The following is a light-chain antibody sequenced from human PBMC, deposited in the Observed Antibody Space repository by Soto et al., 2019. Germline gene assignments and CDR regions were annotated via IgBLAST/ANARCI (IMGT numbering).Light chain of an antibody. Sequence: QSVLTQPASVSGSPGQSITFSCTGTSSDVGGYNYVSWYQQQPGKAPKFMIYDVSNRPSGVSNRFSGSKSGNTASLTISGLQAEDEADYYCCSYTTSNTRQIVFGTGTKVTVL. J-gene: IGLJ1*01. CDR1: SSDVGGYNY. CDR2: DVS. CDR3: CSYTTSNTRQIV. V-gene: IGLV2-14*01.